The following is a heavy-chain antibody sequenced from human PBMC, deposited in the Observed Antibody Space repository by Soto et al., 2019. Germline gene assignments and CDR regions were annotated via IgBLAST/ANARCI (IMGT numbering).Heavy chain of an antibody. CDR1: GYTFTGYY. D-gene: IGHD1-26*01. CDR2: INPNSGGT. V-gene: IGHV1-2*04. J-gene: IGHJ4*02. CDR3: GRGWNKGGAVFPLGSFAL. Sequence: ASVKVSCKASGYTFTGYYMHWVRQAPGQGLEWMGWINPNSGGTNYAQTFQGWVTMTRDTSISTVYLDLSRLRSDDTAVYYCGRGWNKGGAVFPLGSFALWGGGTRV.